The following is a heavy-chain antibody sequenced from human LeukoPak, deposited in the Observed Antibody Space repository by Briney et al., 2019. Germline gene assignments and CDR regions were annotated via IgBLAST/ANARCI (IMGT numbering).Heavy chain of an antibody. D-gene: IGHD3-22*01. J-gene: IGHJ4*02. CDR3: ARVHTMIVVGIDY. CDR1: GGSISSGGYS. CDR2: IYHSGST. Sequence: PSETLSLTCAVSGGSISSGGYSWSWIRQPPGKGLEWIGYIYHSGSTYYNPSLKSRVTISVDRSKNQFSLKLSSVTAADTAVYYCARVHTMIVVGIDYWGQGTLVTVSS. V-gene: IGHV4-30-2*01.